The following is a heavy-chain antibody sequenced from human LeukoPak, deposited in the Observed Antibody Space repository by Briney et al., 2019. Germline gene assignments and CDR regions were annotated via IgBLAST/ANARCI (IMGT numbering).Heavy chain of an antibody. Sequence: PSQTLSLTCAVSGGSISSGGYSWSWVRQPPGKGLEWIGEINHSGSTNYNPSLKSRVTISVDTSKNQFSLKLSSVTAADTAVYYCARHVTYYYGSVYYMDVWGKGTTVTVSS. V-gene: IGHV4-30-2*01. CDR1: GGSISSGGYS. J-gene: IGHJ6*03. CDR3: ARHVTYYYGSVYYMDV. D-gene: IGHD3-10*01. CDR2: INHSGST.